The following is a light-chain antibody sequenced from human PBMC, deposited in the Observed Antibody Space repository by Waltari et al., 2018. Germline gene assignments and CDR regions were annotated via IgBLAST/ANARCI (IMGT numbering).Light chain of an antibody. V-gene: IGLV1-47*01. CDR3: AAWDNSLSGWV. CDR2: RND. Sequence: QSVLTQPPSASGTPGQRVTISCSGISSNIGNNYVFWYQQPPGTAPKLPIYRNDQRPSGVPDRFSGSKSVTSASLAIGGLRSEDEADYHCAAWDNSLSGWVFGEGTKLTVL. J-gene: IGLJ3*02. CDR1: SSNIGNNY.